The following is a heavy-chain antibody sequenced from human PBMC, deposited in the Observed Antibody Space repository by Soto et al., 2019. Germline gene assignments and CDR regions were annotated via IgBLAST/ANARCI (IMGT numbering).Heavy chain of an antibody. D-gene: IGHD3-10*01. CDR3: ARFYGSGRPNTGRYYYYGMDV. Sequence: SETLSLTCTVSGGSISSGDYYWSWIRQRPGKGLEWIGCSYYSGSTYDNPSLKRRVTISVESSKNQFSLKLSSVTAADTAAYYCARFYGSGRPNTGRYYYYGMDVWGQGTTVTVSS. J-gene: IGHJ6*02. CDR2: SYYSGST. V-gene: IGHV4-30-4*01. CDR1: GGSISSGDYY.